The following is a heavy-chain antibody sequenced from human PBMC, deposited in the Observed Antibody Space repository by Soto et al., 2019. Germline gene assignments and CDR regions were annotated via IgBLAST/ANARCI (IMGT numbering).Heavy chain of an antibody. CDR2: IIPIFGTA. J-gene: IGHJ6*02. CDR1: GGTFSSYA. Sequence: SVKVSCKASGGTFSSYAISWVRQAPGQGLEWMGGIIPIFGTANYAQKFQGRVTITADESTSTAYMELSSLRSEDTAVYYCASPAYGGNHYYGMDVWGQGTTVTVSS. CDR3: ASPAYGGNHYYGMDV. D-gene: IGHD2-15*01. V-gene: IGHV1-69*13.